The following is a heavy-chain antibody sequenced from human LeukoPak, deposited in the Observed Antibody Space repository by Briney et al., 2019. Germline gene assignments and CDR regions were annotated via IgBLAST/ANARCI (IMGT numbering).Heavy chain of an antibody. CDR2: INHSGST. V-gene: IGHV4-34*01. J-gene: IGHJ6*02. D-gene: IGHD3-3*01. Sequence: PSETLSLTCAVYGGSFSGYYWSWIRQPPGKGLEWIGEINHSGSTNYNPSLKSRVTISVDTSKNQFSLKLSPVTAADTAVYYCARVPSFWSGYYQGCYYGMDVWGQGTTVTVSS. CDR1: GGSFSGYY. CDR3: ARVPSFWSGYYQGCYYGMDV.